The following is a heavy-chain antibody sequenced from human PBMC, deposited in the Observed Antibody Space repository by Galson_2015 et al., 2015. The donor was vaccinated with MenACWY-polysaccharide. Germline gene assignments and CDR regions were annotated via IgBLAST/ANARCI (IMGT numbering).Heavy chain of an antibody. J-gene: IGHJ4*02. Sequence: SLRLSCATSGFIFADYAMAWFRQAPGKGLEWIGFIRTNADGGATNYAASVRGRFTISRDDSRSIAYLGMNSLITEDTAVYFCTRDRPLDYWGQGTLVSVSS. V-gene: IGHV3-49*03. CDR2: IRTNADGGAT. CDR1: GFIFADYA. CDR3: TRDRPLDY.